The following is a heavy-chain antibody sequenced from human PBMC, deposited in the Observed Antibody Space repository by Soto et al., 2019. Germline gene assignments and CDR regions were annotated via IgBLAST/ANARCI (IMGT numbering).Heavy chain of an antibody. CDR1: GLTFSSYG. CDR3: ARDRLLWSITSCYDN. CDR2: IWYDGSIK. Sequence: QVQLVESGGGVVQPGRSLRLSCAASGLTFSSYGMHWVRQAPGKGLEWVAVIWYDGSIKYYADSVKGRFTISRDNSKNTLYLQMNSLRAEDTAVYYCARDRLLWSITSCYDNWGQGTLVTVSS. J-gene: IGHJ4*02. V-gene: IGHV3-33*01. D-gene: IGHD2-2*01.